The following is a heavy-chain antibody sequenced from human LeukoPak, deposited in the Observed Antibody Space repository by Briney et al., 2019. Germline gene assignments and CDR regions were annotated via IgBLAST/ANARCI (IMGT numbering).Heavy chain of an antibody. Sequence: GGSLRLSCTASGFTFSNFWMGWVRQAPGKGLEWVANIKQDETEKFYLGSVKGRFTISRDNAKNSLYLQMTSLRAEDTAVYYCARDNTFCLDYWGQGALVTVSS. CDR1: GFTFSNFW. D-gene: IGHD3-3*02. V-gene: IGHV3-7*01. CDR2: IKQDETEK. J-gene: IGHJ4*02. CDR3: ARDNTFCLDY.